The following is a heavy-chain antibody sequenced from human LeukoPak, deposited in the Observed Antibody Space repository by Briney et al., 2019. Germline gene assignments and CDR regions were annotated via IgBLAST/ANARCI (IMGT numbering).Heavy chain of an antibody. J-gene: IGHJ4*02. CDR1: GYTFTGYY. CDR2: INPNSGGT. Sequence: ASVKVSCKASGYTFTGYYMHWVRQAPGQGLEWMGWINPNSGGTNYAQKFQGRVTMTRDTAISTAYMELSRLRSDDTAVYYCARDKFKNRSALFGYWGQGTLVTVSS. D-gene: IGHD1-14*01. V-gene: IGHV1-2*02. CDR3: ARDKFKNRSALFGY.